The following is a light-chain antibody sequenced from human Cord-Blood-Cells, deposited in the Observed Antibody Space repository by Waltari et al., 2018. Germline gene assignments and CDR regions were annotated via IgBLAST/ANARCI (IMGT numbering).Light chain of an antibody. CDR1: SSDVGGYNY. J-gene: IGLJ3*02. CDR3: SSYTSSSTLV. CDR2: DVS. V-gene: IGLV2-14*03. Sequence: QSALTQPASVSGSPGQSITISCTGTSSDVGGYNYVSGYQQHPGKAPKLMLYDVSNRPSGVSNRFSGAKSGNTASLTISGLQAEDEADYYCSSYTSSSTLVFGGGTKLTVL.